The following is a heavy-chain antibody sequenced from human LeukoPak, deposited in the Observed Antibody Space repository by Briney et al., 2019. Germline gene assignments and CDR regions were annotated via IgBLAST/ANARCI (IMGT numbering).Heavy chain of an antibody. J-gene: IGHJ4*02. CDR2: ISRSGSSI. CDR3: ARRLRGDY. D-gene: IGHD2-21*02. CDR1: GFTFSNYE. V-gene: IGHV3-48*03. Sequence: GGSLRLSCAASGFTFSNYEMNWVRQAPGKGLEWVSDISRSGSSIYYADSVKGRFTISRDNAKNSLYLQMNSLRAEDTAVYYCARRLRGDYWGQGTLVTVSS.